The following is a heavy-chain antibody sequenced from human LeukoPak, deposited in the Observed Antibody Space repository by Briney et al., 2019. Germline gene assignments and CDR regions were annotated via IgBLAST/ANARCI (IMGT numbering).Heavy chain of an antibody. D-gene: IGHD2-8*02. Sequence: SETLSLTCTVSGGSISSYYWSWIRQPPGKGLEYIGYIYYSGSTNYNPSLKSRVTISVDTSKNQFSLELSSVTAADAAVYYCARLWWPDAFDIWGQGTMVTVSS. J-gene: IGHJ3*02. CDR2: IYYSGST. CDR3: ARLWWPDAFDI. CDR1: GGSISSYY. V-gene: IGHV4-59*08.